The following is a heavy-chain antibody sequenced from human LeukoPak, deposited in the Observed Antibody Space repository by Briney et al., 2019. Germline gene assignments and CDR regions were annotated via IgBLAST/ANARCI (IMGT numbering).Heavy chain of an antibody. Sequence: GGFLRLSCAASGFTFSSYAMNWVRQAPGKGLEWVSAISGSGGSTDYADSVKGRFSISRDNSRNTLYLQMSDLRAEDTAVYYCAKITMATTPNFWGQGTLVTVSS. CDR2: ISGSGGST. CDR3: AKITMATTPNF. V-gene: IGHV3-23*01. J-gene: IGHJ4*02. D-gene: IGHD3-10*01. CDR1: GFTFSSYA.